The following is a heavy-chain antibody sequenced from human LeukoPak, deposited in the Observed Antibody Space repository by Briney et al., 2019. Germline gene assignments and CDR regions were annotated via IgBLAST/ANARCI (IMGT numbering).Heavy chain of an antibody. V-gene: IGHV4-39*07. Sequence: SETLSLTYTVSGGSIRSSRYYWGWIRQPPGKGLEWIGSIYYSGSTYYNPSLKSRVTISVDTSKNQFSLKLSSVTAADTAVFYCASQWLAYYFDYWGQGTLVTVSS. CDR1: GGSIRSSRYY. J-gene: IGHJ4*02. D-gene: IGHD6-19*01. CDR3: ASQWLAYYFDY. CDR2: IYYSGST.